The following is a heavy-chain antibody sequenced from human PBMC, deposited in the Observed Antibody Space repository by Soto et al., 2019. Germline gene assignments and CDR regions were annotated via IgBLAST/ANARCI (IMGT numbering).Heavy chain of an antibody. J-gene: IGHJ4*02. Sequence: QVQLVQSGAEVKKPGSSVKVSCKASGGTFSSYAISWVRQAPGQGLEWMGGIIPIFGTANYAQKFQGRVMITAEESTSTAYMEVSSLRSEETAGYYCARDEGGQWPEGYWGQGTLVTVSS. CDR2: IIPIFGTA. V-gene: IGHV1-69*12. D-gene: IGHD6-19*01. CDR3: ARDEGGQWPEGY. CDR1: GGTFSSYA.